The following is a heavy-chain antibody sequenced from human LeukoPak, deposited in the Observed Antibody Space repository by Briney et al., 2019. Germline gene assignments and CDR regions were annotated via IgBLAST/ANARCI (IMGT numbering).Heavy chain of an antibody. CDR2: INSDGSTP. J-gene: IGHJ4*02. V-gene: IGHV3-74*01. CDR3: ARELPFDY. CDR1: GFTFSRNW. D-gene: IGHD2-21*02. Sequence: GGPLRLSCAASGFTFSRNWMHWVRQAPGKGLVWVSRINSDGSTPTYADFVKGRFTISRDNAKNTLYLQMNSLRAEDTAVYYCARELPFDYWGQGTLVTVSS.